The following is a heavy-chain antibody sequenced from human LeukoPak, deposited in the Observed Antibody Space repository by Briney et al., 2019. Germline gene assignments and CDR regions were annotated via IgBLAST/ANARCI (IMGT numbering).Heavy chain of an antibody. J-gene: IGHJ6*03. D-gene: IGHD3-3*01. CDR3: ARVFGVRDYYYYMDV. Sequence: SETLSLTCTVSGSMYNYYWSWIRQPPGKGLEWIGSIYYSGSTYYNPSLKSRVTISVDTSKNQFSLKLSSVTAADTAVYYCARVFGVRDYYYYMDVWGKGTTVTVSS. CDR2: IYYSGST. CDR1: GSMYNYY. V-gene: IGHV4-39*01.